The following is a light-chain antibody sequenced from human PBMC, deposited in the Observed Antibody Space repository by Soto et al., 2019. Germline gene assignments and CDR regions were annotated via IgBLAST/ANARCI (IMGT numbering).Light chain of an antibody. J-gene: IGKJ3*01. CDR3: QQYGSSPRT. CDR1: QSVGSN. V-gene: IGKV3-15*01. Sequence: VMTQSPATLSVSTGERATLSCRASQSVGSNLAWYQQKPGQAPRLLIYGASTRATGIPARFSGSGSGTDFTLTISRLEPEDFAVYYCQQYGSSPRTFGPGTKVDIK. CDR2: GAS.